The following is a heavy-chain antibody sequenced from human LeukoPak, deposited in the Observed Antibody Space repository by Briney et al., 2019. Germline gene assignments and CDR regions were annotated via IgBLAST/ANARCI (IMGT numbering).Heavy chain of an antibody. CDR2: IKSKGDGETR. CDR3: AAVGEWLSNAFNL. J-gene: IGHJ3*01. CDR1: GFSISIAW. D-gene: IGHD3-22*01. Sequence: GGCLRLSCAASGFSISIAWMSWVRQAPGKGLEWGGRIKSKGDGETRDYAAPVKDRFIISRDDSKNMLYLQMNSLKTEDTAIYYCAAVGEWLSNAFNLWGQGTMVTVSA. V-gene: IGHV3-15*01.